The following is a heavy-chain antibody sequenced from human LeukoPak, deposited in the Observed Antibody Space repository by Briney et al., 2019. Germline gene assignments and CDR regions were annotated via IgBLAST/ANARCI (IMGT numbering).Heavy chain of an antibody. CDR1: GGSISHYY. V-gene: IGHV4-4*07. Sequence: SETLSLTCTLSGGSISHYYWRWIRQPAGKGLEWIGRIYTSGSTNYNPSLKSRVTMSVDTSKNQFSLQLSSVTAADTAVYCCAIAAASGKYFDYWGRGTLVTVSS. CDR2: IYTSGST. CDR3: AIAAASGKYFDY. D-gene: IGHD6-13*01. J-gene: IGHJ4*02.